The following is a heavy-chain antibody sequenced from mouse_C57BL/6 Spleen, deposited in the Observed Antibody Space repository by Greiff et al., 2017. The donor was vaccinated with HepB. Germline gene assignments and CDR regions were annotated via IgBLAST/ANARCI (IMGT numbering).Heavy chain of an antibody. CDR1: GFNIKDDY. CDR3: TTRGTTVVAWAMDY. CDR2: IDPENGDT. Sequence: EVKLQQSGAELVRPGASVKLSCTASGFNIKDDYMHWVKQRPEQGLEWIGWIDPENGDTEYASKFQGKATITADTSSNTAYLQLSSLTSEDTAVYYCTTRGTTVVAWAMDYWGQGTSVTVSS. D-gene: IGHD1-1*01. J-gene: IGHJ4*01. V-gene: IGHV14-4*01.